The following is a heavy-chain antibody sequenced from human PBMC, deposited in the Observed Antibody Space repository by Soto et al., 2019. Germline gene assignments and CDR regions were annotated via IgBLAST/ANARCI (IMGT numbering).Heavy chain of an antibody. V-gene: IGHV1-3*01. CDR2: INAGNGNT. CDR1: GYTFTSYA. J-gene: IGHJ4*02. D-gene: IGHD3-9*01. Sequence: GASVKVSCKASGYTFTSYAMHWVRQAPGQRLEWMGGINAGNGNTKYSQKFQGRVTITRDTSASTAYMGLRSLRSDDTAVYYCARSAPFDIYAITPVEFWGQGTLVTV. CDR3: ARSAPFDIYAITPVEF.